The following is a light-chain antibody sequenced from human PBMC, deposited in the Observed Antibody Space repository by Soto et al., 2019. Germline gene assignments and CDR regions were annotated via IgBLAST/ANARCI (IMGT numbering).Light chain of an antibody. CDR3: QSYDSSLSGWL. Sequence: QSVLTQPPSVSGAPGQRVTISCTGSSSNIGAGYDVHWYQQFPGTAPKLLVHGNTDRPSGVPDRFSGSKSGTSASLAITGLQAEDEADYYCQSYDSSLSGWLFGGGTKVTVL. J-gene: IGLJ2*01. CDR1: SSNIGAGYD. V-gene: IGLV1-40*01. CDR2: GNT.